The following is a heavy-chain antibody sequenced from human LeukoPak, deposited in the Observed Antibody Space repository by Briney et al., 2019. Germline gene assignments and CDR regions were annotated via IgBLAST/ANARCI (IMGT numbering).Heavy chain of an antibody. V-gene: IGHV1-69*04. Sequence: SVKVSCKASGGTFSSYAISWVRQAPGQGLEWMGRIIPILGIANYAQKFQGRVTMTRNTSISTAYMELSSLRSEDTAVYYCARAESDLIGYSSSWYFDYWGQGTLVTVSS. J-gene: IGHJ4*02. CDR1: GGTFSSYA. CDR2: IIPILGIA. D-gene: IGHD6-13*01. CDR3: ARAESDLIGYSSSWYFDY.